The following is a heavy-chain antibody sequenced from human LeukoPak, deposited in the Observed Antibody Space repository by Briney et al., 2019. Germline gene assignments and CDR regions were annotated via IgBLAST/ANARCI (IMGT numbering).Heavy chain of an antibody. CDR2: ISSSSSYI. CDR1: GFTFSSYS. V-gene: IGHV3-21*01. J-gene: IGHJ5*02. Sequence: KPGGSLRLSCAASGFTFSSYSMNWVRQAPGKGLEWVSSISSSSSYIYYADSVKGRFTISRDNAKNTLYVQMNSLRAEDTAVYYCIRGGPGYCSDHNCYHPGSWGQGTLVTVSS. CDR3: IRGGPGYCSDHNCYHPGS. D-gene: IGHD2-15*01.